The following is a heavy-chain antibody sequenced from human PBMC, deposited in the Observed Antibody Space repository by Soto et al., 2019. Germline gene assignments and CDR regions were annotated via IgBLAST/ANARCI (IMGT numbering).Heavy chain of an antibody. D-gene: IGHD3-16*01. CDR2: MNPNSANT. Sequence: QVQLVQSGAEVKKPGASVKVSCKACGYTFPSYDINWVRQATGQGLEWMGWMNPNSANTGYAQKLQGRVTMNKNTSTSTAYMELNSLRYEDPAMYYCAIEGVRGMDVWGQGTTVTVSS. V-gene: IGHV1-8*01. CDR1: GYTFPSYD. J-gene: IGHJ6*02. CDR3: AIEGVRGMDV.